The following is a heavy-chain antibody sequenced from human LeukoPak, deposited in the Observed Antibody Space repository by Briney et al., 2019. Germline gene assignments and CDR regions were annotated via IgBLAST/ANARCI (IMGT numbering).Heavy chain of an antibody. CDR1: GFTFSSYS. V-gene: IGHV3-21*01. CDR2: ISSSSSYI. CDR3: ARDGDDYDDAFDI. Sequence: GGSLRLSCAASGFTFSSYSMNWVRQAPGKGLEWVSSISSSSSYIYYADSVKGRFTISRDNAKNSLYLQMDSLRPEDMAVYYCARDGDDYDDAFDIWGQGTMVTVSS. J-gene: IGHJ3*02. D-gene: IGHD5-12*01.